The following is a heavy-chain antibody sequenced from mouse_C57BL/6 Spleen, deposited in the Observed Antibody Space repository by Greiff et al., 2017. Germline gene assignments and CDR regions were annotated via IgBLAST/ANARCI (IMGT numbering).Heavy chain of an antibody. CDR2: INPYDGDT. Sequence: EVQLQQSGPELVKPGASVKISCKASGYTFTDYYMTWVQQSPGKSLEWIGEINPYDGDTSYTQKFKGKATLTVDKSSSTAYMQLSSLTSEDSAVXYWARSATEVDQYLDDWGKGTTVTVSS. V-gene: IGHV1-26*01. CDR3: ARSATEVDQYLDD. CDR1: GYTFTDYY. J-gene: IGHJ1*03. D-gene: IGHD1-1*01.